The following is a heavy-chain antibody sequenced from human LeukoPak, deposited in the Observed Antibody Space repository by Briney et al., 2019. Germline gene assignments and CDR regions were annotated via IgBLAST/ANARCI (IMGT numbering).Heavy chain of an antibody. D-gene: IGHD3-22*01. CDR2: IYTSGST. CDR1: GGSISSYF. V-gene: IGHV4-4*07. J-gene: IGHJ4*02. Sequence: SETLSITCTVSGGSISSYFWSWIRQPAGKGLEWIGRIYTSGSTNYNPSLKSRVTMSVDTSKNQFSLKLSSVTAADTAVYYCARGGETYYSLDFDYWGQGTLVTVSS. CDR3: ARGGETYYSLDFDY.